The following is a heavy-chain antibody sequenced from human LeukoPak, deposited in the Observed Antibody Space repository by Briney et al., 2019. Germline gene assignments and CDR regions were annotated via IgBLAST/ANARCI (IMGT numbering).Heavy chain of an antibody. CDR3: ARGSYNRDAFDI. V-gene: IGHV1-46*01. CDR1: GYTFTSYY. D-gene: IGHD1-1*01. Sequence: ASVKNSCKASGYTFTSYYMHWVREAPGQGLEWMGIIDPSGGSTSYAQKFQGRVTMTRDMSTSTVYMELSSLRSEDTAVYYCARGSYNRDAFDIWGQGTMVTVSS. J-gene: IGHJ3*02. CDR2: IDPSGGST.